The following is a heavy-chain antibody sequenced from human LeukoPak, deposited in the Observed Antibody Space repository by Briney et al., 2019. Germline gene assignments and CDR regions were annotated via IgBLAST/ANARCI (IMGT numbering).Heavy chain of an antibody. D-gene: IGHD6-6*01. Sequence: GGSLRLSCAASGFTFSAYTMNWVRQAPGKGLKWVSSISGSSSFIYYADSVKGRFTISRDNAKNSLYLQMNSLRAEDTAVYYCARGGSASSSSHFHHWGQGTLVTVSS. V-gene: IGHV3-21*01. CDR1: GFTFSAYT. CDR2: ISGSSSFI. J-gene: IGHJ1*01. CDR3: ARGGSASSSSHFHH.